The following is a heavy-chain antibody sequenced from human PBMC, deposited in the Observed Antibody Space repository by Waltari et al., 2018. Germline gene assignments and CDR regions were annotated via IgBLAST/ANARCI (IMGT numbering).Heavy chain of an antibody. CDR3: ARPSITGTEPPANFDI. D-gene: IGHD1-20*01. CDR1: GYSFTSYW. Sequence: EVQLVQSGAEVKKPGESLKISCKGSGYSFTSYWIGWVRPMPGKGLGWMGIIYPGDSDTRYSPSFQGQVTISADKSISTAYLQWSSLKASDTAMYYCARPSITGTEPPANFDIWGQGTMVTVSS. V-gene: IGHV5-51*03. CDR2: IYPGDSDT. J-gene: IGHJ3*02.